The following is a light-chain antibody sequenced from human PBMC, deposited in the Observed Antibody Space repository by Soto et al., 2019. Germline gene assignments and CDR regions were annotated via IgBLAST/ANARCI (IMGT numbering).Light chain of an antibody. V-gene: IGLV2-14*03. CDR2: DVS. Sequence: QSALTQPASVSGSPGQSITVSCTGTSNDVGAYNYVSWYQQHPGTAPKLMIYDVSNRPSGVSNRFSGSKSGNTASLTISGLQAEDEADYYCTSYTGSRTYVFGTGTKLTVL. J-gene: IGLJ1*01. CDR1: SNDVGAYNY. CDR3: TSYTGSRTYV.